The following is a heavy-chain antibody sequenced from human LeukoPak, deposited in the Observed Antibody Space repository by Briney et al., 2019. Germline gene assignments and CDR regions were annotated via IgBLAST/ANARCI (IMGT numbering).Heavy chain of an antibody. CDR2: ISGGSGST. D-gene: IGHD3-22*01. CDR3: AKHRFESGGYHSTD. J-gene: IGHJ4*02. V-gene: IGHV3-23*01. Sequence: GGSLRLSCAASGFTVDSNYLSWVRQAPGKGLAWVSTISGGSGSTHCADSVKGRFTISRDNSKNTLYLQMNSLRDEDTAVYYCAKHRFESGGYHSTDWGQGTLVTVSS. CDR1: GFTVDSNY.